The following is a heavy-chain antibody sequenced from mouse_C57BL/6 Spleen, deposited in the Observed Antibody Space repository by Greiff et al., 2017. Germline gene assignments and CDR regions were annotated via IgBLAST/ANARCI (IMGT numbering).Heavy chain of an antibody. Sequence: VQLQQSGPELVKPGASVTIPCKASGYTFTDYNMHWVKQSHGKSLEWIGDINPNNGGTIYNQKFKGKATLTVDKSSSTAYMELRSLTSEDTAVYYCARSSPYYYAMDYWGQGTSVTVSS. D-gene: IGHD1-1*01. CDR3: ARSSPYYYAMDY. CDR2: INPNNGGT. V-gene: IGHV1-18*01. CDR1: GYTFTDYN. J-gene: IGHJ4*01.